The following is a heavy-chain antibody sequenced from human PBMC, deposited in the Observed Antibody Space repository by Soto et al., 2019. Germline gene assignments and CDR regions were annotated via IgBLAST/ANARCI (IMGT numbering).Heavy chain of an antibody. CDR3: AKGSIEYSASVDN. CDR1: GSSFISYA. CDR2: ISAGGGSS. Sequence: EVHLLESGGGLVQPGGSRSLPCAASGSSFISYALVGVRRVPGKGLEWVSVISAGGGSSYFADSVKGRFTISRDNSKNVLALEMNSLRAEDTAIYVCAKGSIEYSASVDNWGQGTLVLVSS. V-gene: IGHV3-23*01. J-gene: IGHJ4*02. D-gene: IGHD5-12*01.